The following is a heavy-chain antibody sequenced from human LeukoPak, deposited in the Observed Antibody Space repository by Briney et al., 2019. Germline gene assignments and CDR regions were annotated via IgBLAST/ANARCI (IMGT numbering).Heavy chain of an antibody. J-gene: IGHJ4*02. D-gene: IGHD5-12*01. CDR3: ARSVYNYGPGADY. CDR1: GFTFSNYW. V-gene: IGHV3-74*01. CDR2: TNLDGRST. Sequence: GGSLRLSCVASGFTFSNYWIHWVRQVPGKGLVWVSRTNLDGRSTTYADSVKGRFTTSRDNAKNTLFLQMNSLRVEDTAVYYCARSVYNYGPGADYWGQGTLVTVSS.